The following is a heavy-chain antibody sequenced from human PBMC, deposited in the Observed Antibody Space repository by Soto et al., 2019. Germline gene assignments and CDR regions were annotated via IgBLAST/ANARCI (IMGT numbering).Heavy chain of an antibody. CDR3: AHIVVAGLGYYFDY. CDR2: IYWDDDK. Sequence: QITLKESGPTLVKPTQTLTLTCTFSGFSLSSTRMAVGWIRQPPGKALEWLALIYWDDDKRYSPFLKSRLTISNYTAXNQVVLTMSNMDPVDTARYYCAHIVVAGLGYYFDYWGQGTLVTVSS. D-gene: IGHD6-19*01. CDR1: GFSLSSTRMA. V-gene: IGHV2-5*02. J-gene: IGHJ4*02.